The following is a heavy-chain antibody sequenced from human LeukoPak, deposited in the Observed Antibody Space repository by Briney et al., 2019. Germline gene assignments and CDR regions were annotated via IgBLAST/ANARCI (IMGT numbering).Heavy chain of an antibody. CDR1: GGSFSGYY. J-gene: IGHJ4*02. V-gene: IGHV4-34*01. D-gene: IGHD5-24*01. Sequence: SETLSLTCAVYGGSFSGYYWSWIHQPPGKGLEWIGEINHSGSTNYNPSLKSRVTISVDTSKNQFSLKLSSVTAADTAVYYCARVRDEAFDYWGQGTLVTVSS. CDR3: ARVRDEAFDY. CDR2: INHSGST.